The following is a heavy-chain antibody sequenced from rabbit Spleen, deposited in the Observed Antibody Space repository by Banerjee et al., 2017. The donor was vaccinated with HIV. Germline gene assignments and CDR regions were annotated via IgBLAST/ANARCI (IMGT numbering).Heavy chain of an antibody. Sequence: QSLEESGGGLVKPGGTLTLTCTASGFSFSNYYISWVRQPPGKGLEWITCIYPYYASAEYASWAKGRFTISKTASTTVTLQMTSLTAADTATYFCARDAGTSFSTYGMDLWGQGTLVTVS. V-gene: IGHV1S40*01. CDR1: GFSFSNYY. J-gene: IGHJ6*01. D-gene: IGHD8-1*01. CDR3: ARDAGTSFSTYGMDL. CDR2: IYPYYASA.